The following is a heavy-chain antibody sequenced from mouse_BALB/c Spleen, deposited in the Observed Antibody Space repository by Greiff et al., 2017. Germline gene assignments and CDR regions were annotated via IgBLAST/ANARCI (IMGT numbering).Heavy chain of an antibody. Sequence: QVQLQQSGAELVRPGTSVKISCKASGYTFTNYWLGWVKQRPGHGLEWIGDIYPGGGYTNYNEKFKGKATLTADTSSSTAYMQLSSLTSEDSAVYFCARGATPHAMDYWGQGTSVTVSS. J-gene: IGHJ4*01. CDR1: GYTFTNYW. CDR3: ARGATPHAMDY. V-gene: IGHV1-63*02. CDR2: IYPGGGYT.